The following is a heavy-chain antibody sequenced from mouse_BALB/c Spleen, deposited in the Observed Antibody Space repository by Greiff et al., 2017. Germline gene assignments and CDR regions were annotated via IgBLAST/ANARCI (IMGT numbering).Heavy chain of an antibody. Sequence: DVQLVESGGGLVQPGGSLKLSCAASGFTFSSYTMSWVRQTPEKRLEWVAYISNGGGSTYYPDTVKGRFTISRDNAKNTLYLQMSSLKSEDTAMYYCARQGYYFDYWGQGTTLTVSS. CDR2: ISNGGGST. V-gene: IGHV5-12-2*01. CDR3: ARQGYYFDY. J-gene: IGHJ2*01. CDR1: GFTFSSYT.